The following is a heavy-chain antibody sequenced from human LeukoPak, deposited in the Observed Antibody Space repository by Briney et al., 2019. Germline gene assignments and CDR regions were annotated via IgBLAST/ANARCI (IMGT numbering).Heavy chain of an antibody. CDR3: ARESGYSYSVFDY. D-gene: IGHD5-18*01. J-gene: IGHJ4*02. CDR1: GGTFSSYA. CDR2: IIPILGIA. V-gene: IGHV1-69*04. Sequence: SAKVSCKASGGTFSSYAISWVRQAPGQGLECMGRIIPILGIANYAQKFQGRVTITADKSTSTAYMELSSLRSEDTAVYYCARESGYSYSVFDYWGQGTLVTVSS.